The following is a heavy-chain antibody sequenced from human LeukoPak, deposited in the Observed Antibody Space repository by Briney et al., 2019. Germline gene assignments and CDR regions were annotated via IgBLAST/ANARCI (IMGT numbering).Heavy chain of an antibody. CDR1: GFTFTSYA. J-gene: IGHJ4*02. CDR3: AADKNFGEVGY. CDR2: IVVGSGNT. V-gene: IGHV1-58*01. Sequence: GTSVKVSCKASGFTFTSYAVQWVRQARGQRLEWIGWIVVGSGNTNYAQKFQERVTITRDMSTSTAYMELSSLRSEDTAVYYCAADKNFGEVGYWGQGTLVTVSS. D-gene: IGHD4-17*01.